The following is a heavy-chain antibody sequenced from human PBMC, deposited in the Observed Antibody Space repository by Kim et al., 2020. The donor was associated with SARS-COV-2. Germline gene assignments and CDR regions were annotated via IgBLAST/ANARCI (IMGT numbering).Heavy chain of an antibody. D-gene: IGHD2-15*01. CDR3: ARDKGTGYCSGGSCNRYHYYYGMDV. CDR1: GGSVSSGSYY. J-gene: IGHJ6*02. CDR2: IYYSGST. V-gene: IGHV4-61*01. Sequence: SETLSLTCTVSGGSVSSGSYYWSWIRQPPGKGLEWIGYIYYSGSTNYNPSLKSRVTISVDTSKNQFSLKLSSVTAADTAVYYCARDKGTGYCSGGSCNRYHYYYGMDVWGQGTTVTVSS.